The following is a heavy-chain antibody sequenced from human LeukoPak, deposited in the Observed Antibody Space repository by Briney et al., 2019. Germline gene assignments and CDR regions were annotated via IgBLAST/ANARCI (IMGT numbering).Heavy chain of an antibody. CDR2: IDYSGSA. J-gene: IGHJ5*02. CDR1: GGSISSFH. V-gene: IGHV4-59*01. Sequence: PSETLSLTCTVSGGSISSFHWTWIRQPPGKGLEWIGYIDYSGSANYNPSLKSRVTTSVDTSKNQCSLQVNSVTAADTAVYYCARVSVAGAVTWIDPWGQGTLVTVSS. CDR3: ARVSVAGAVTWIDP. D-gene: IGHD6-19*01.